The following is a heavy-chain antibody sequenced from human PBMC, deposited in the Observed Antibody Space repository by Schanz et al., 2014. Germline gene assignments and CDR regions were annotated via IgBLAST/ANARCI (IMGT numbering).Heavy chain of an antibody. V-gene: IGHV3-23*05. Sequence: EVQLLESGGTVVQPGGSLRVSCAASGFVFRTFAMYWVRQAPGKGLEWVSTIYSSGSTYYADSVRGRFTISRDNSMNTVYLQMNSLRSDDAAVYYCARAQGVIRLYYGVDVWGQGTTXTVSS. CDR1: GFVFRTFA. J-gene: IGHJ6*02. CDR3: ARAQGVIRLYYGVDV. CDR2: IYSSGST. D-gene: IGHD3-10*01.